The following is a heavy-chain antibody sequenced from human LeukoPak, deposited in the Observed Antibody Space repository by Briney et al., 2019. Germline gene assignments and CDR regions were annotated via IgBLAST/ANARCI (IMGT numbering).Heavy chain of an antibody. CDR1: GFTFSYYV. V-gene: IGHV3-30-3*02. Sequence: PGGSLRLSCEASGFTFSYYVMHWVRQTPGKGLGWVAVVSYHGNNERHADSVKGRFTISRDNSKNTLFLQMNSLRAEDTAVYYCAKDLVPFVHYYYGSGSYFYYGMDVWGQGTTVTVSS. CDR2: VSYHGNNE. CDR3: AKDLVPFVHYYYGSGSYFYYGMDV. J-gene: IGHJ6*02. D-gene: IGHD3-10*01.